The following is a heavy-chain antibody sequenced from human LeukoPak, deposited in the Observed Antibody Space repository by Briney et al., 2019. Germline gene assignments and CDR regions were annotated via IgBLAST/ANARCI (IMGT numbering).Heavy chain of an antibody. CDR3: ARGNPSVASAPGGGRDNWFDP. CDR2: INPNSGGT. J-gene: IGHJ5*02. D-gene: IGHD4-23*01. Sequence: ASVKVSCKASGYTCAAYYMHWVRQAPGQGLEWMGWINPNSGGTNYAQKFQGRVTMTRDTSISTGYMELSRLKSDDTAVYYCARGNPSVASAPGGGRDNWFDPWGQGTLVTVSS. CDR1: GYTCAAYY. V-gene: IGHV1-2*02.